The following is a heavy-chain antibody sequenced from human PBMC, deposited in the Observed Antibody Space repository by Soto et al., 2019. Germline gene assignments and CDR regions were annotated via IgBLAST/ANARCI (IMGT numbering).Heavy chain of an antibody. V-gene: IGHV3-23*01. CDR1: EFTFSNYA. CDR3: AKCGLWSGYPPEY. D-gene: IGHD3-3*01. J-gene: IGHJ4*02. CDR2: ISGSGGST. Sequence: EVQLLESGGGLVQPGGSLRLSCAASEFTFSNYAMSWVRQAPGKGLEWVSAISGSGGSTFYADSVKGRFTISRDNSKNTLYLQMDSLRAEDTAVYYCAKCGLWSGYPPEYWGRGTLVTVSS.